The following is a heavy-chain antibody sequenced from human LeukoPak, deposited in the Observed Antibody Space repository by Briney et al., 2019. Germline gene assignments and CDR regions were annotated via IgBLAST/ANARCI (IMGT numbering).Heavy chain of an antibody. CDR2: IYYSGST. V-gene: IGHV4-39*01. CDR1: GVSISGSSYY. Sequence: SETLSLTCTVSGVSISGSSYYWGWIRQPPGKGLEWIGSIYYSGSTYYNPSLKSRVTISVGTSKNQFSLKLNSVTATDTAVYDCARHYGPWGQGTLVTVSS. J-gene: IGHJ4*02. D-gene: IGHD3-10*01. CDR3: ARHYGP.